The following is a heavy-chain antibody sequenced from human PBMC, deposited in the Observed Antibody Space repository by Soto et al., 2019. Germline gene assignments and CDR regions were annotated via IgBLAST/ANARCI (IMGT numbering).Heavy chain of an antibody. CDR2: TYYRSKWYN. D-gene: IGHD2-15*01. V-gene: IGHV6-1*01. CDR3: ARVKAATYYYYGMDV. J-gene: IGHJ6*02. Sequence: WVRQAPGQGLEWLGRTYYRSKWYNDYAVSVKSRITINPDTSKNQFSLQLNSVTPEDTAVYYCARVKAATYYYYGMDVWGQGTTVTVSS.